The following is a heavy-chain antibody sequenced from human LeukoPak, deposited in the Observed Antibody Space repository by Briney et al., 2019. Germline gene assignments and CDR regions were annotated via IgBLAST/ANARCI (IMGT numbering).Heavy chain of an antibody. CDR3: ARDPSDYYDSSGIDY. CDR2: ISSSSSYI. V-gene: IGHV3-21*01. CDR1: GFTFSSYS. J-gene: IGHJ4*02. D-gene: IGHD3-22*01. Sequence: SGGSLRLSCAASGFTFSSYSMNWVRQAPGKGLEWVSSISSSSSYIYYADSVKGRFTISRDNAKNSLYLQMNSLRAEDTAVYYCARDPSDYYDSSGIDYWGQGTLVTVSS.